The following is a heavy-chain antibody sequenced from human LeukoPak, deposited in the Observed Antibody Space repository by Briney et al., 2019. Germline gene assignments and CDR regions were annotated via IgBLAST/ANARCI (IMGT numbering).Heavy chain of an antibody. CDR1: GFTFSTYA. CDR2: ISGGGGNT. V-gene: IGHV3-23*01. Sequence: PGGSLRLSCAGSGFTFSTYAMSWVRQAPGKGPEWVSAISGGGGNTYYAASVKGRFTISRDDSKNTMFLQMNSLRAEDTAVYYCAKSPYVGDHGDPSAWGQGTLVIVSS. J-gene: IGHJ5*02. CDR3: AKSPYVGDHGDPSA. D-gene: IGHD4-17*01.